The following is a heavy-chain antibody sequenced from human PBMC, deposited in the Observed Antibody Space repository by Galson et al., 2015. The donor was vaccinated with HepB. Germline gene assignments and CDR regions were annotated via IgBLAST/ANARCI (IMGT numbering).Heavy chain of an antibody. CDR3: ARAGPYSSGWRPPYFDY. Sequence: SLRLSCAASGFTFSSYSMNWVRQAPGKGLEWVSSISSSSSYIYYADSVKGRFTISRDNAKNSLYLQMNSLRAEDTAVYYCARAGPYSSGWRPPYFDYWGQGTLVTVSS. D-gene: IGHD6-19*01. J-gene: IGHJ4*02. CDR1: GFTFSSYS. CDR2: ISSSSSYI. V-gene: IGHV3-21*01.